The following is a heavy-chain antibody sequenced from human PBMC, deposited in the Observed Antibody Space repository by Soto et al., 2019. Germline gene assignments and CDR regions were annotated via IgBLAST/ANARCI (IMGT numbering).Heavy chain of an antibody. J-gene: IGHJ6*02. Sequence: SAKVSCKASGYTFTGYYMHWVRQAPGQGLEWMGWINPNSGRTNSAQRFQGWVTMTRDPSISTAYMESGRLRSDGTAVYYFSRTVLSPIVYYYVMDVWGQATTVTAS. CDR3: SRTVLSPIVYYYVMDV. CDR1: GYTFTGYY. V-gene: IGHV1-2*04. CDR2: INPNSGRT. D-gene: IGHD3-16*01.